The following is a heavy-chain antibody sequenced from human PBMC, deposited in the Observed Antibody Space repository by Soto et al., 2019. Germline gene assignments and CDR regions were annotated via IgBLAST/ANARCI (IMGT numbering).Heavy chain of an antibody. V-gene: IGHV3-30-3*01. CDR2: ISYDGSNK. J-gene: IGHJ6*02. CDR1: GFTFSSYA. CDR3: AGGGGSYYYGMDV. D-gene: IGHD2-15*01. Sequence: LRLSCAASGFTFSSYAMHWVRQAPGKGLEWVAVISYDGSNKYYADSVKGRFTISRDNSKNTLYLQMNSLRAEDTAVYYCAGGGGSYYYGMDVWGQGTTVTVSS.